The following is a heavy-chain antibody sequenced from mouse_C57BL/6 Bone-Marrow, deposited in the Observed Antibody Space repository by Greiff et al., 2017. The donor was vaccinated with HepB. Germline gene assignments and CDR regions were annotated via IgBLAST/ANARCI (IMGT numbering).Heavy chain of an antibody. CDR3: AREGSYAMDY. V-gene: IGHV5-16*01. CDR1: GFTFSDYY. CDR2: INYDGSST. J-gene: IGHJ4*01. Sequence: EVKLVESEGGLVQPGSSMKLSCTASGFTFSDYYMAWVRQVPEKGLEWVANINYDGSSTYYLDSLKSRFIISRDNAKNILYLQMSSLKSEDTATYYCAREGSYAMDYWGQGTSVTVSS.